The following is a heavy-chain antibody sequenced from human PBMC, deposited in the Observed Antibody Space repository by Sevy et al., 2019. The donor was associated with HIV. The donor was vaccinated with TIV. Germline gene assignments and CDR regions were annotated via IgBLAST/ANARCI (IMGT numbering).Heavy chain of an antibody. V-gene: IGHV3-23*01. CDR1: GFTFSKYS. D-gene: IGHD2-8*01. CDR2: LSFGCGEI. Sequence: GGSLRLSCAASGFTFSKYSMSWVRQPPGKGLEWVSTLSFGCGEINYADSVKGGFTISRDNSKSSVYLQMNNLRPEDTAVYYCALEGCTKPHDYWGQGTLVTVSS. J-gene: IGHJ4*02. CDR3: ALEGCTKPHDY.